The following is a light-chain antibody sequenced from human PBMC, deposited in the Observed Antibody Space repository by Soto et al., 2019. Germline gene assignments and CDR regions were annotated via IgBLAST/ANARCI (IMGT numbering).Light chain of an antibody. J-gene: IGKJ1*01. V-gene: IGKV1-6*01. CDR2: AAS. CDR1: QDIRNE. CDR3: LQERGYPRT. Sequence: IQITQSPSSLSSSVLERFTITCRASQDIRNELGWYQQKPGTAPKFLIYAASSLHSGVPSRFSGSGSGTDFTLTISGLQPEDFATYYCLQERGYPRTFGQGTKVDNK.